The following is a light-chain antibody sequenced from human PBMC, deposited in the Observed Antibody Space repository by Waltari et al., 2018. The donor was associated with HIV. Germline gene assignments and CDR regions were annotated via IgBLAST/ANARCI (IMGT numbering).Light chain of an antibody. CDR1: TSDVGDYYY. J-gene: IGLJ2*01. CDR3: ISYTSSGTLV. Sequence: QSALTQPASMSGSPGQSITISCTGTTSDVGDYYYVSWYQQPPGRAPKLMIYDVTKRPSGVSNRFSGSKSGSTASLTISGLQAEDEGDYYCISYTSSGTLVFGGGTKLTVL. CDR2: DVT. V-gene: IGLV2-14*03.